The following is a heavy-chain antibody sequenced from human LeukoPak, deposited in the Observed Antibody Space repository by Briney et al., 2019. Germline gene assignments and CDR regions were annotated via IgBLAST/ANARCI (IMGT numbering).Heavy chain of an antibody. D-gene: IGHD3-16*01. CDR2: IGTSSTTI. J-gene: IGHJ4*02. V-gene: IGHV3-48*04. CDR1: GFTFSSYA. CDR3: ARDLGY. Sequence: GGSLRLSCAASGFTFSSYAMSWVRQAPGKGLEWVSNIGTSSTTIYYADSVKGRFTISRDNAKNSLYLQMNSLRAEDTAVYYCARDLGYWGQGTLVTVSS.